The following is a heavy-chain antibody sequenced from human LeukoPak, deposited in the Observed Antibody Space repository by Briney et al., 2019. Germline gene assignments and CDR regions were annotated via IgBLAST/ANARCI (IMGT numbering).Heavy chain of an antibody. J-gene: IGHJ4*02. Sequence: SETLSLTCTVSGGSISSSSYYWSWIRQPAGKGLEWIGRIYTSGSTNYNPSLKSRVTMSVDTSKNQFSLKLSSVTAADTAVYYCARGPLYSNYVDYWGQGTLVTVSS. V-gene: IGHV4-61*02. CDR1: GGSISSSSYY. CDR3: ARGPLYSNYVDY. D-gene: IGHD4-11*01. CDR2: IYTSGST.